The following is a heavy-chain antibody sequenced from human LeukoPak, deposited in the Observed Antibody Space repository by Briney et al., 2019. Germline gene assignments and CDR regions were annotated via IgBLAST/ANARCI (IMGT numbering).Heavy chain of an antibody. J-gene: IGHJ4*02. Sequence: PGGSLRLSCAASGFTFSSYAMCWVRQAPGKGLEWVSAISGSGGGTYYADSVKGRFTISRDNSKNTLYLQMNSLRAEDTAVYYCVRDIVVVPAGYFDYWGQGTLVTVSS. CDR1: GFTFSSYA. D-gene: IGHD2-2*01. V-gene: IGHV3-23*01. CDR2: ISGSGGGT. CDR3: VRDIVVVPAGYFDY.